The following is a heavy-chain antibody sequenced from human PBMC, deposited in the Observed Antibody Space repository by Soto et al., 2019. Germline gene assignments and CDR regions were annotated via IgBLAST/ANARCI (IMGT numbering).Heavy chain of an antibody. CDR3: ARQKRYSSGWDPFDY. D-gene: IGHD6-19*01. CDR1: GASISSSSYY. CDR2: IYYSGST. V-gene: IGHV4-39*01. Sequence: PXASLSLACTVCGASISSSSYYWGWMRQPPGKGLEWIGSIYYSGSTYYNPSLKSRVTISVDTSKNQFSLKLSSVTAADTAVYHCARQKRYSSGWDPFDYWGQGTLVTVSS. J-gene: IGHJ4*02.